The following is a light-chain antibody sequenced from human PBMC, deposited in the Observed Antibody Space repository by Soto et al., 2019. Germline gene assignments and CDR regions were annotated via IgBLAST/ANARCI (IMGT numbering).Light chain of an antibody. CDR1: SSDVGGYNY. J-gene: IGLJ3*02. CDR3: CSYAGSYTRV. CDR2: DVS. Sequence: QSALTQPRSVSGSPGQSVTISCTGTSSDVGGYNYVSWYQQHPGKAPKLMIYDVSKGPSGVPDRFSGSKSGNTASLTISGLQAEDEADYYCCSYAGSYTRVFGGGTKVTVL. V-gene: IGLV2-11*01.